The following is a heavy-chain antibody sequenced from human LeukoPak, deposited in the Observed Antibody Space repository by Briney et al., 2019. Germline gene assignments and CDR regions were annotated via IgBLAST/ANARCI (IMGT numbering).Heavy chain of an antibody. Sequence: SETLSLTCTVSGGSISSSSYYWGWIRQPPGKGLEWIGNIYYSGTTHYNPSLKSRVTISVDTSKNQFSLNLSSVTAADTAVYYCATYHSGVLGDFDVWGQGTLVTVSS. CDR2: IYYSGTT. V-gene: IGHV4-39*01. CDR1: GGSISSSSYY. J-gene: IGHJ3*01. CDR3: ATYHSGVLGDFDV. D-gene: IGHD4-17*01.